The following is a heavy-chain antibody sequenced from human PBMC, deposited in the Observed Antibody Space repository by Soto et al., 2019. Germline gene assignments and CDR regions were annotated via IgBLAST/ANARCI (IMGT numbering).Heavy chain of an antibody. V-gene: IGHV4-38-2*02. CDR2: IYHSGST. J-gene: IGHJ6*02. Sequence: LSLTCAVSGYSISSGYYWGWIRQPPGKGLEWIGSIYHSGSTYYNPSLKSRVTISVDTSKNQFSLKLSSVTAADTAVYYCAREIGHGANTASPMDVWGQGTTVTVSS. CDR1: GYSISSGYY. D-gene: IGHD2-2*01. CDR3: AREIGHGANTASPMDV.